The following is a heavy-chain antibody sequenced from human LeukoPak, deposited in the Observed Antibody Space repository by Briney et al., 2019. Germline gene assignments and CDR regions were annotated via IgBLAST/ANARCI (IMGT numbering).Heavy chain of an antibody. Sequence: PSETLSLTCAVSGGSFSGYYWSWIRQPPGKGLEWIGEINHSGSTNYNPSLKSRVTISVDTSKNQFSLKLSSVTAADTAVYYCARVRITMIVVGLDYWGQGTLVTVSS. CDR3: ARVRITMIVVGLDY. D-gene: IGHD3-22*01. CDR2: INHSGST. CDR1: GGSFSGYY. J-gene: IGHJ4*02. V-gene: IGHV4-34*01.